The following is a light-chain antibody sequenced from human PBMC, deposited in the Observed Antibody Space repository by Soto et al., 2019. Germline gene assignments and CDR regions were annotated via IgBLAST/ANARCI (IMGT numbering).Light chain of an antibody. CDR1: QTIGNN. V-gene: IGKV3-15*01. J-gene: IGKJ4*01. CDR2: GAS. Sequence: IVMTQSPATLSVSPGERATLSCRASQTIGNNLAWYQQKPGQAPSLLIYGASTRAAGVPIGFSGGGSGTEFTLTISSPQSEEVAVYFCQQYDSWPLTFGGGTKVDIK. CDR3: QQYDSWPLT.